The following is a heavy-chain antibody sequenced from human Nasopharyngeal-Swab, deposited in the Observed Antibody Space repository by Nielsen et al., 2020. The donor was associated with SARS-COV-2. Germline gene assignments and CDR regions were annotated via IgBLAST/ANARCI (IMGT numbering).Heavy chain of an antibody. V-gene: IGHV1-69*01. D-gene: IGHD3-3*01. CDR3: ARGGITIFGVVSYLDY. J-gene: IGHJ4*02. CDR2: IIPIFGTA. Sequence: WVRQAPGQGLEWMGEIIPIFGTANYAQKFQGRVTITADESTSTAYMELSSLRSEDTAVYYCARGGITIFGVVSYLDYWGQGTLVTVSS.